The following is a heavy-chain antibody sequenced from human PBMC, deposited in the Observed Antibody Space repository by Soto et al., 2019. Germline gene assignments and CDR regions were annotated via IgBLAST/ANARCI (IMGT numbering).Heavy chain of an antibody. CDR2: IYYSGST. V-gene: IGHV4-39*01. CDR1: ARSISSSSYY. Sequence: PSETLSLTCTVSARSISSSSYYCGWIRQPPGKGLEGIGSIYYSGSTYYNPPLKSRVTISVDTSKSQFSLKLSSVTAADTAVYYCARQATLAARPYYYYYYYMDVWGKGTTVTVSS. CDR3: ARQATLAARPYYYYYYYMDV. J-gene: IGHJ6*03. D-gene: IGHD6-6*01.